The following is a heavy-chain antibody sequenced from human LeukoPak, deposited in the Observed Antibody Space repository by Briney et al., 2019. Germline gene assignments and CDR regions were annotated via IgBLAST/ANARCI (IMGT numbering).Heavy chain of an antibody. CDR2: IYYSGST. V-gene: IGHV4-59*01. CDR1: GGSISSYY. CDR3: AREAHYSSSWYIDY. Sequence: PSETLSLTCTVSGGSISSYYWSWIQQPPGKGLEWIGYIYYSGSTNYDPSLKSRVTISVDTSKNQFSLKLSSVTAADTAVYYCAREAHYSSSWYIDYWGQGTLVTVSS. D-gene: IGHD6-13*01. J-gene: IGHJ4*02.